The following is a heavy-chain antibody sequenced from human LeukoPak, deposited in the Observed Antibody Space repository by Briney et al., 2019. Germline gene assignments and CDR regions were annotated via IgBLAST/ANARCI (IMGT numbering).Heavy chain of an antibody. V-gene: IGHV3-33*03. CDR3: AKDVGKWESLHFFDY. CDR1: GFTFSNYG. J-gene: IGHJ4*02. Sequence: GGSLRLSCITSGFTFSNYGFHWVRQAPGKGLEWTAAIWYDGSNQYYPDSVKGRFTISRDDSRNTLYLQMNSLRGDDTAVYYCAKDVGKWESLHFFDYWGQGTLVTVSS. CDR2: IWYDGSNQ. D-gene: IGHD1-26*01.